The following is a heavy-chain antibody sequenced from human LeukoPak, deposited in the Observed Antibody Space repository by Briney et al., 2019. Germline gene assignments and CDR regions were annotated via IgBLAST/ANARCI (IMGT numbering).Heavy chain of an antibody. J-gene: IGHJ4*02. CDR1: GGSFSGYY. CDR3: ARGPGYCSSTSCPWRY. D-gene: IGHD2-2*01. Sequence: SETLSLTCAVYGGSFSGYYWSWIRQPPGKGLEWIGEINHSGSTNYNPSLKSRVTISVDTSKNQSSLKLSSVTAADTAVYYCARGPGYCSSTSCPWRYWGQGTLVTVSS. CDR2: INHSGST. V-gene: IGHV4-34*01.